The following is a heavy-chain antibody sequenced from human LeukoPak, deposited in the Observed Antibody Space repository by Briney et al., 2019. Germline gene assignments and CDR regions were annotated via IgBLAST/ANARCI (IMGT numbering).Heavy chain of an antibody. D-gene: IGHD2-21*01. J-gene: IGHJ5*02. CDR2: INPNSGGT. CDR1: GYTFTGHY. CDR3: ARDTCGGDCYRFDP. Sequence: ASVKVSCKASGYTFTGHYMHWVRQAPGQGLEWMGWINPNSGGTNYAQKFQGRVTMTRDTSISTAYMELSRLRSDDTAVYYCARDTCGGDCYRFDPWGQGTLVTVSS. V-gene: IGHV1-2*02.